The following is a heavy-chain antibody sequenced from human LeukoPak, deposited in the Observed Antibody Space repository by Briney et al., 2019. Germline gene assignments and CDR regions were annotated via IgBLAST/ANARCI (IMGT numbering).Heavy chain of an antibody. CDR3: ARKDYDSSGYYYY. CDR2: ISAYSGNT. Sequence: GASVKVSCKASGYTFTSYGISWVRQAPGQGLEWMGWISAYSGNTGYAQKFQGRVTMTRNTSISTAYMELSSLRSEDTAVYYCARKDYDSSGYYYYWGQGTLVTVSS. CDR1: GYTFTSYG. V-gene: IGHV1-8*02. D-gene: IGHD3-22*01. J-gene: IGHJ4*02.